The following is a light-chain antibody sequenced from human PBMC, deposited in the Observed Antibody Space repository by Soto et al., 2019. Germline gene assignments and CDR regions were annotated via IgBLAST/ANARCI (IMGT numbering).Light chain of an antibody. Sequence: QSVLTQPPSASGSPGQSVTISCTGTSSDVGAHNFVSWHQQHPGKAPKLMVYEVSKRPSGVPDRFSGSKSGNTASLTVSVLQAEDEADYYCSSYAGSKNYVFGTGTKVTVL. CDR3: SSYAGSKNYV. J-gene: IGLJ1*01. CDR2: EVS. CDR1: SSDVGAHNF. V-gene: IGLV2-8*01.